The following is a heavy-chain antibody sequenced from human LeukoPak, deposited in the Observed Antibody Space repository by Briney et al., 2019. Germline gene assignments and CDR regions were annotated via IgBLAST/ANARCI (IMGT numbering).Heavy chain of an antibody. D-gene: IGHD3-3*02. CDR1: GFTVSSSY. V-gene: IGHV3-53*01. CDR2: LYSSGTT. CDR3: ARDRRALDAFDI. Sequence: GGSLRLSCAASGFTVSSSYMSWVRQAPGKGLEWVSVLYSSGTTYYADSVKARFTISRDNSKNTLYLQMNSLRAEDTAVYYCARDRRALDAFDIWGQGTMVTVPS. J-gene: IGHJ3*02.